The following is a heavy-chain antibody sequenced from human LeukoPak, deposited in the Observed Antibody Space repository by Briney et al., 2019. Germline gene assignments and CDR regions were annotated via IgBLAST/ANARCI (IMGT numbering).Heavy chain of an antibody. Sequence: GGSLRLSCAASGFTFDDYAMHWVRQAPGKGLEWVSLISWDGGSTYYADSVKGRFTIPRDNSKNSLYLQMNSLRAEDTALYYCAKDADYYGSGTNAFDIWGQGTMVTVSS. CDR2: ISWDGGST. CDR1: GFTFDDYA. J-gene: IGHJ3*02. V-gene: IGHV3-43D*03. CDR3: AKDADYYGSGTNAFDI. D-gene: IGHD3-10*01.